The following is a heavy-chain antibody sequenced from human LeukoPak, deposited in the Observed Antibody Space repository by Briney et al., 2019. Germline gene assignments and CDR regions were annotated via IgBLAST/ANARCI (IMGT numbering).Heavy chain of an antibody. CDR1: GFTFSSYW. Sequence: GGSLRLPCAASGFTFSSYWMSWVRQAPGTGLEWVANIKQDGSEKYYVDSVKGRFAISRDNAKNSLYLQMNSLRAEDTAVYYCAREYCSGGTCYLPGYWGQGTLVTVSS. CDR3: AREYCSGGTCYLPGY. CDR2: IKQDGSEK. V-gene: IGHV3-7*03. J-gene: IGHJ4*02. D-gene: IGHD2-15*01.